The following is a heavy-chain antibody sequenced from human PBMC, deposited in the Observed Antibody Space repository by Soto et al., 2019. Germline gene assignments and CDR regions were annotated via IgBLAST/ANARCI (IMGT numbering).Heavy chain of an antibody. D-gene: IGHD6-19*01. Sequence: QVQLVQSGAEVKKPGASVKVSCKASGYTFISYLIHWMRQAPGQGLEWMGIINPNGGSTNYARKSQGRVTMTRDTSTTTVYMELISLRSVDTAIYYCYSGSGPQLDSWGQGTVVTVSS. V-gene: IGHV1-46*03. CDR1: GYTFISYL. CDR3: YSGSGPQLDS. J-gene: IGHJ5*01. CDR2: INPNGGST.